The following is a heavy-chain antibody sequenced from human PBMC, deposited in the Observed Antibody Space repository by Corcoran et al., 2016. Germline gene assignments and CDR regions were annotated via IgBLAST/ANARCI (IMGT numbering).Heavy chain of an antibody. J-gene: IGHJ4*02. CDR1: GFTFNTYW. CDR2: IKQDGNEK. CDR3: GRGCSGRNVGFFDR. V-gene: IGHV3-7*04. Sequence: VQLVESGGDFVQPGGSLRLSCAVSGFTFNTYWITWVRQAPGKGLEWVANIKQDGNEKYYVDSVKGRFTISRDNAKNSLYLQMNSLRAEETAVYYCGRGCSGRNVGFFDRWGQGTLVTVSS. D-gene: IGHD1-26*01.